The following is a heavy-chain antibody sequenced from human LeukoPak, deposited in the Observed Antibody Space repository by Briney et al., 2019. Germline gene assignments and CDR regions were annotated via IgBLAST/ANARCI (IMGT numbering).Heavy chain of an antibody. Sequence: SETLSLTCAVYGGSFSGYYWSWIRQPPGKGLEWIGEINHSGSTNYNPSLKSRVTISVDTSKNQFSLKLSSVTAADTAVYYCARDTAMIVLHAFDIWGQGTMVTVSS. V-gene: IGHV4-34*09. CDR1: GGSFSGYY. CDR2: INHSGST. CDR3: ARDTAMIVLHAFDI. J-gene: IGHJ3*02. D-gene: IGHD3-22*01.